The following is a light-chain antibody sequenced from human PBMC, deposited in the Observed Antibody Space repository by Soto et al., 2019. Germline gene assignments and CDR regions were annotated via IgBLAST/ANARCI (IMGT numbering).Light chain of an antibody. J-gene: IGLJ2*01. V-gene: IGLV2-14*01. CDR3: SSYTSSSTLAV. Sequence: QSALTQPASVSGSPGQSITISCTGTSSDVGGYNYVSWYQQHPGKAPKLMIYEVSNRPSGVSNRFSGSKSGNTASLTISGPQAEDEADYYCSSYTSSSTLAVFGGGTKVTVL. CDR2: EVS. CDR1: SSDVGGYNY.